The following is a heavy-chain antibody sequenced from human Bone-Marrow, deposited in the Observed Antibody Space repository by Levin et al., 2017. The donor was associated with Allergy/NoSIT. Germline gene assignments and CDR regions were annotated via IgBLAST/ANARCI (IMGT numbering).Heavy chain of an antibody. CDR2: IIPLFGTG. CDR3: ARERSVATILGDDALDI. J-gene: IGHJ3*02. Sequence: ASGGTFSTFVINWVRQAPGQGLEWMGGIIPLFGTGAYAQKFEGRVTITADESTTTAYMELTSLRSDDTAVYYCARERSVATILGDDALDIWGQGTLVTVSS. D-gene: IGHD5-12*01. CDR1: GGTFSTFV. V-gene: IGHV1-69*01.